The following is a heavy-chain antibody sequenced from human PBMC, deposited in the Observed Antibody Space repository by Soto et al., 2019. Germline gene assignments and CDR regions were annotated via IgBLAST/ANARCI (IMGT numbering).Heavy chain of an antibody. CDR2: VHERGSS. J-gene: IGHJ6*02. D-gene: IGHD2-15*01. Sequence: PSETLSLTCAVYGGAFSDYFWSWSRQAPGKGLEGLGEVHERGSSNYHPSLKSRVTISVDTSKNQFSLRFSSVTAADTAMYYCARDFPKSRRNCSGGSCRDYFYYGMDVWGQGTTVTVSS. V-gene: IGHV4-34*01. CDR1: GGAFSDYF. CDR3: ARDFPKSRRNCSGGSCRDYFYYGMDV.